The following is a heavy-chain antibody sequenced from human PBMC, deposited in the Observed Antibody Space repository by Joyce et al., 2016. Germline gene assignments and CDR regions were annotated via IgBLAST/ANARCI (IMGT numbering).Heavy chain of an antibody. V-gene: IGHV3-30*18. J-gene: IGHJ4*02. CDR2: ILYDGRDM. CDR3: AKSQRGFGESSLDY. D-gene: IGHD3-10*01. CDR1: GFPCSRYA. Sequence: QVQLVESGGGVAQPGRSLRLSCAASGFPCSRYAMHWVRQAPGKGVELVAVILYDGRDMYYGDSVKCRFTISRDNSRTMVYLQMNSLRLEDTAVYYCAKSQRGFGESSLDYWGPGTLVTVSS.